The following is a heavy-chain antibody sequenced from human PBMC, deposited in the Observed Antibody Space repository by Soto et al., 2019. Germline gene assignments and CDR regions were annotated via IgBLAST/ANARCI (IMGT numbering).Heavy chain of an antibody. D-gene: IGHD3-10*01. Sequence: EVQLVESGGGLVQPGGSLRLSCVASGFTFSSYWMNWVRQVPGKGLEWVANIKQDGSELNYVDSVKGRFTISRDNAKNSLHLQMNSLRAEDSAVYYCARSSGWTGDYWGQGILVTVSS. J-gene: IGHJ4*02. CDR1: GFTFSSYW. CDR2: IKQDGSEL. V-gene: IGHV3-7*04. CDR3: ARSSGWTGDY.